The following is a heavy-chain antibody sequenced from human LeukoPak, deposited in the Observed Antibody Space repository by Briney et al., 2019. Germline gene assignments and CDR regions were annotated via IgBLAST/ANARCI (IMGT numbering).Heavy chain of an antibody. CDR1: GFTFSSYG. D-gene: IGHD2-2*01. CDR2: IWYDGSNK. CDR3: ARGLGDIVVVDGMDV. Sequence: GRSLRLSCAASGFTFSSYGMRWVRQAPGKGLEWVAVIWYDGSNKYYADSVKGRFTISRDNSKNTLYLQMNSLRAEDTAVYYCARGLGDIVVVDGMDVWGQGTTVTVSS. V-gene: IGHV3-33*01. J-gene: IGHJ6*02.